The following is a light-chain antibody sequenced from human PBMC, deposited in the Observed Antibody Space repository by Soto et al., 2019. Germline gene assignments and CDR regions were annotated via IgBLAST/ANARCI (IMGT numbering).Light chain of an antibody. CDR3: MQGTHWPYT. CDR1: HSLDYSDGSTY. CDR2: QIS. V-gene: IGKV2-30*01. J-gene: IGKJ2*01. Sequence: DVVMTQSPLSLPVTLGQPASISCRSTHSLDYSDGSTYLSWFQQRPGQSPRRLIYQISDRDSGVPDRFSGSGSGTDFTLKISRVEAEDVGVYYCMQGTHWPYTFGQGTKVEIK.